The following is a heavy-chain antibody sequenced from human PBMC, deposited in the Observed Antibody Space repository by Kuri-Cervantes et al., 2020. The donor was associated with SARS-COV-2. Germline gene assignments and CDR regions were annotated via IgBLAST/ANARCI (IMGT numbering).Heavy chain of an antibody. V-gene: IGHV3-9*01. CDR2: ISWNSGSI. J-gene: IGHJ5*02. CDR1: GFTFDDYA. CDR3: AKDGGKGPP. Sequence: SLKTSCAASGFTFDDYAMHWVRQAPGKGLEWVSGISWNSGSIGYADSVKGRFTISRDNAKNSLYLQMNSLRAEDTALYYCAKDGGKGPPWGQGTLVTVSS. D-gene: IGHD3-16*01.